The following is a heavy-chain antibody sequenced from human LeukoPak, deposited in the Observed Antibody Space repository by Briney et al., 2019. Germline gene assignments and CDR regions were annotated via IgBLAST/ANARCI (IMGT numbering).Heavy chain of an antibody. CDR1: GNTFTNNF. V-gene: IGHV1-46*01. D-gene: IGHD3-10*01. J-gene: IGHJ4*02. Sequence: EASVKVSCKASGNTFTNNFMHWVRQAPGQALEWMGLINPSGSATTYPQNLQGRVTMTRDTSTITVYMGLSSLRSEDTAVYYCATDLPTGFGSTAYWGQGTLVTVSS. CDR3: ATDLPTGFGSTAY. CDR2: INPSGSAT.